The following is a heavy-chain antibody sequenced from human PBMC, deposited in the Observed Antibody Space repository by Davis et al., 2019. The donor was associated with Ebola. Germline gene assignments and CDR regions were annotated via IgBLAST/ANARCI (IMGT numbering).Heavy chain of an antibody. J-gene: IGHJ6*02. CDR3: AGGLFWSGLDV. V-gene: IGHV4-39*07. CDR1: GCSLSSSSFY. Sequence: MPSETLSLPCPFSGCSLSSSSFYWSWNPQPPGKGLAWVGEINHHGITSYNPSLKSRVSMSVDTSKKQFSLKVTSVTAADTAVYYCAGGLFWSGLDVWGQGTTVTVSS. D-gene: IGHD1-1*01. CDR2: INHHGIT.